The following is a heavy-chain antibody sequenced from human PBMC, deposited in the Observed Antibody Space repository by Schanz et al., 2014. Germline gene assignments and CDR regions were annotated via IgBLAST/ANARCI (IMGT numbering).Heavy chain of an antibody. Sequence: EVQLLESGGGLVQPGGSLRLSCAASGFTFSSYAMSWVRQAPGKGLEWISAISGSGVSTHYADSVKGRFTISRDNSKSTLYLQMNSLRAEDTAVYYCAKDHAGSDILTALGNWGQGTLVTVSS. V-gene: IGHV3-23*01. D-gene: IGHD3-9*01. J-gene: IGHJ4*02. CDR1: GFTFSSYA. CDR3: AKDHAGSDILTALGN. CDR2: ISGSGVST.